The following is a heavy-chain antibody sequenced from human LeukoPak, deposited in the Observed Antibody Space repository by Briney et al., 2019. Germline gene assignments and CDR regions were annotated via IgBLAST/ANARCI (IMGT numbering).Heavy chain of an antibody. V-gene: IGHV1-18*01. Sequence: ASVKVSCKASGYTFSNYAFSWVRQAPGQGPEWMGWISPYNGDTYYARKFQGRVTMTTDASTNTAYMELRSLRSDDTAVYYCARGGSGWLGNYFDYWGQGTLVTVSS. CDR2: ISPYNGDT. J-gene: IGHJ4*02. CDR1: GYTFSNYA. D-gene: IGHD6-19*01. CDR3: ARGGSGWLGNYFDY.